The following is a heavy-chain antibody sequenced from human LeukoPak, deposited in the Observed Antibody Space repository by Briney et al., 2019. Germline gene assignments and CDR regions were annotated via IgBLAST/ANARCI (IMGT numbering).Heavy chain of an antibody. J-gene: IGHJ5*02. CDR1: GYTFTSYG. D-gene: IGHD6-13*01. Sequence: ASVKVSCKVSGYTFTSYGISWVRQAPGQGLEWMGWISVYNGNTIYAQKLQGRVTVTTDTSTSTAYMELRSLRSDDTAVYYCARDRRRNSSPIANWFDPWGQGTLVTVSS. CDR2: ISVYNGNT. CDR3: ARDRRRNSSPIANWFDP. V-gene: IGHV1-18*01.